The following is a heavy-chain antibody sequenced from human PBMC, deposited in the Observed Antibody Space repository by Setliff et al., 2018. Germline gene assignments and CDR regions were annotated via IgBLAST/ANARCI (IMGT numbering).Heavy chain of an antibody. V-gene: IGHV3-15*07. CDR3: TTDRAACSGSSCYNGFDV. D-gene: IGHD2-2*02. Sequence: GFTFSYAWMHWVRQAPGKGLEWVGSSKSKTAGGAIDYAAPVKGRFTISRDDSKNTLYLQMSSLKTEDTAMYYCTTDRAACSGSSCYNGFDVWGQGTMVTVSS. CDR2: SKSKTAGGAI. CDR1: GFTFSYAW. J-gene: IGHJ3*01.